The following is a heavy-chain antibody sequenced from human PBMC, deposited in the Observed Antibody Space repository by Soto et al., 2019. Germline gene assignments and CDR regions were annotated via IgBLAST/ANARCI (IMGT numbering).Heavy chain of an antibody. D-gene: IGHD5-12*01. J-gene: IGHJ4*02. CDR1: GFTFDDYA. V-gene: IGHV3-9*01. CDR3: ANDLLDIVDLVGPAIDY. CDR2: ISWNSGSI. Sequence: HPGGSLRLSCAASGFTFDDYAMHWVRQAPGKGLEWVSGISWNSGSIGYADSVKGRFTISRDNAKNSLYLQMNSLRAEDTALYYCANDLLDIVDLVGPAIDYGGQETLLTVSP.